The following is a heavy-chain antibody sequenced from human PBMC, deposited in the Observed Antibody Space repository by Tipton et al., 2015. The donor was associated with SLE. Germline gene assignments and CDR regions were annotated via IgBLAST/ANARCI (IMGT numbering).Heavy chain of an antibody. V-gene: IGHV4-4*02. CDR1: GGSISSNTW. J-gene: IGHJ4*02. D-gene: IGHD3-10*01. CDR3: AGGFYYGSGTFSDFEY. Sequence: TLSLTYTVSGGSISSNTWWNWVRQPPGMGLEWIGEIHHRGTTNYNPSLKSRVTISVDKSKSQFSLKLSSVTAADTAVYYCAGGFYYGSGTFSDFEYWGQGTLATVSS. CDR2: IHHRGTT.